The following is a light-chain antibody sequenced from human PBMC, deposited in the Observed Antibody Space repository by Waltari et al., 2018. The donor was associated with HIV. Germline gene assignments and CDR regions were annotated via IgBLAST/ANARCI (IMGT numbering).Light chain of an antibody. V-gene: IGLV1-40*01. Sequence: QSVLTQPPSVSGAPGQRVTISCTGCSSNTGAGSDVYWYQQLPGTAPKLLIYGNSNRPSGVPDRFSGSKSGTPASLAITGLQAEDEADYYCQSYDSSLSGSGVFGGGTKLTVL. CDR3: QSYDSSLSGSGV. CDR1: SSNTGAGSD. CDR2: GNS. J-gene: IGLJ3*02.